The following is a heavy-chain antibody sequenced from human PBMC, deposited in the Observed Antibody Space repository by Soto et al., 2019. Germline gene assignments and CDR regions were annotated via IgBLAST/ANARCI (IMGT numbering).Heavy chain of an antibody. D-gene: IGHD1-26*01. V-gene: IGHV1-46*01. CDR1: GYTFTTYY. CDR2: INPSDGST. Sequence: GASVKVSCKASGYTFTTYYMNWVRQAPGQGLEWMGLINPSDGSTNYAESFQGRVTMTRDTSTTTVYMEMGSLTSEDTALYYCAGDRLARSTTGAFDIWGQGTLVTVSS. J-gene: IGHJ3*02. CDR3: AGDRLARSTTGAFDI.